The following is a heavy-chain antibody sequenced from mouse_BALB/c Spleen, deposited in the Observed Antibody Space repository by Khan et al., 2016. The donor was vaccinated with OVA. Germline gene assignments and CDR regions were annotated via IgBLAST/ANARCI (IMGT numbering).Heavy chain of an antibody. CDR3: ARFHGGY. Sequence: QIQLVQSGPELKKPGETVKISCKASGYTFTNYVMNWVKQSPGQGLKWMGWINTYTREPTYADDFKGRLAFSLETSASTAYLQINSLKNEDTATYFCARFHGGYWGQGTTLTVSS. J-gene: IGHJ2*01. V-gene: IGHV9-3-1*01. CDR2: INTYTREP. CDR1: GYTFTNYV.